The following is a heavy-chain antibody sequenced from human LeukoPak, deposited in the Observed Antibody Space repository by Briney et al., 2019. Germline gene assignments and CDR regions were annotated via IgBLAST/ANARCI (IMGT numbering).Heavy chain of an antibody. CDR3: VKDPRDTYGTNWFVS. D-gene: IGHD2-21*01. Sequence: GGSLRLSCVASGFSFGNYAMSWVRQAPGKGLQWASQISGTGGATWYAGFARDRFTISRDNSKKTLYLQMSGLRVEDTAMYYCVKDPRDTYGTNWFVSWGQGTLLIVSS. CDR1: GFSFGNYA. V-gene: IGHV3-23*01. CDR2: ISGTGGAT. J-gene: IGHJ5*01.